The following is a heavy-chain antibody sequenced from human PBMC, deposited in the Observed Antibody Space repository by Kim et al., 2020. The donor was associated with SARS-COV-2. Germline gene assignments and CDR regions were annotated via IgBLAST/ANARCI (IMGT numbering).Heavy chain of an antibody. CDR3: ARTGGSGRYPVYGMDV. D-gene: IGHD3-10*01. Sequence: GGSLRLSCAASGFIFSSHDMHWVRQVSGKGLEWVATIDSAGETYYPDSVKGRFTISREDAKNSLYLQMNSLRAGDMAIYYCARTGGSGRYPVYGMDVWGRGTRLTVSS. V-gene: IGHV3-13*04. CDR2: IDSAGET. J-gene: IGHJ6*02. CDR1: GFIFSSHD.